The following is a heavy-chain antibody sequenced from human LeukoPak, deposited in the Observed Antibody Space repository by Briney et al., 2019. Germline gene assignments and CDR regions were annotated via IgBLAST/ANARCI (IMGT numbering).Heavy chain of an antibody. CDR3: APSHYDSTTYYYDY. CDR2: INPNSGGT. J-gene: IGHJ4*02. Sequence: GASVTVSCKASGYTFTGYYMHWVRQAPGQGLEWMGWINPNSGGTNYAQKFQGRVTMTRDTSISTVYMELSRLRSDDSGVYYCAPSHYDSTTYYYDYWGQGTLVTVSS. V-gene: IGHV1-2*02. CDR1: GYTFTGYY. D-gene: IGHD3-22*01.